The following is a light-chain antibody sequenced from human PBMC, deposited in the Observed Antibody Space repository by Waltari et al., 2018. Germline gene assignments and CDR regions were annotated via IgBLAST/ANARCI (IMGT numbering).Light chain of an antibody. CDR2: GKN. V-gene: IGLV3-19*01. Sequence: SSELTQDPAVSVALGQTVRITCQGDSLRSYYASWYQQKPRQAPILVSYGKNNRPSGIPDRFSGSSSGKTASWTITGAQAEDEADYYCNSRDSSGNHLVFGGGTKLTVL. J-gene: IGLJ2*01. CDR3: NSRDSSGNHLV. CDR1: SLRSYY.